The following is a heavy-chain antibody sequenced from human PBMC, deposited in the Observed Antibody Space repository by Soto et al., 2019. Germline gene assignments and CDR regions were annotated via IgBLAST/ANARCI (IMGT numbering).Heavy chain of an antibody. J-gene: IGHJ4*02. D-gene: IGHD3-22*01. CDR3: ARSGPGGYIDY. V-gene: IGHV4-38-2*01. CDR2: IYHSGST. CDR1: GYSISSGYY. Sequence: ASETLSLTCAVSGYSISSGYYWGWIRQPPGKGLEWIGSIYHSGSTYYNPSLKSRVTISVDTSKNQFSLQLNSVTPEDTAVYYCARSGPGGYIDYWGQGTLVTVSS.